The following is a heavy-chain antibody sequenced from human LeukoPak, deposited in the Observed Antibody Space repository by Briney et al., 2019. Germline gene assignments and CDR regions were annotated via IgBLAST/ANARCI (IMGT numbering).Heavy chain of an antibody. CDR2: ISGSGGST. J-gene: IGHJ4*02. D-gene: IGHD3-3*01. V-gene: IGHV3-23*01. CDR3: AKDDGDFWSGSKNNRPIHY. Sequence: GGSLRLSCAASGFTFSSYAMSWVRQAPGTGLEWVSAISGSGGSTYYADSVKGRFTISRDNSKNTLYLQMNSLRAEDTAVYYCAKDDGDFWSGSKNNRPIHYWGQGTLVTVSS. CDR1: GFTFSSYA.